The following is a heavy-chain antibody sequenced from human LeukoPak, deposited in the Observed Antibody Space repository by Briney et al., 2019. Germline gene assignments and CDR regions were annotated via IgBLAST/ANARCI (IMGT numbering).Heavy chain of an antibody. V-gene: IGHV4-59*01. CDR2: IYYSGST. CDR3: ATDKISINAFDM. Sequence: SETLSLTCTVSGGSISSYYWSWIRQPPGKGLEWIGYIYYSGSTNYNPSLKSRVTISVDTSKNQFSLKLSSVTAADTAVYYCATDKISINAFDMWGQGTLVTVSS. J-gene: IGHJ3*02. CDR1: GGSISSYY. D-gene: IGHD3-10*01.